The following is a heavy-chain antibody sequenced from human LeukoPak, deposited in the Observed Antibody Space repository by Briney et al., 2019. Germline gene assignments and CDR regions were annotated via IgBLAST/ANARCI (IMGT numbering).Heavy chain of an antibody. CDR2: IYPGDSDT. J-gene: IGHJ3*02. V-gene: IGHV5-51*01. Sequence: GESLKISCKGSGYSFTSYWIGWVRQMPGKGLKWMGIIYPGDSDTRYSPSFQGQVTISADKSISTAYLQWSSLKASDTAMYYCARDHETDQPLLYPVGLGAFDIWGQGTMVTVSS. CDR3: ARDHETDQPLLYPVGLGAFDI. D-gene: IGHD2-2*02. CDR1: GYSFTSYW.